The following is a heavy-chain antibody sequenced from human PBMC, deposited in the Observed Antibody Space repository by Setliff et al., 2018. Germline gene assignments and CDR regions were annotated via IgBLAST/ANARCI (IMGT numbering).Heavy chain of an antibody. CDR1: GFIFNNFW. CDR2: IKQDGSEK. D-gene: IGHD4-4*01. V-gene: IGHV3-7*03. J-gene: IGHJ6*03. CDR3: AKPTTVTTTHYYYYMDV. Sequence: GGSLRLSCSASGFIFNNFWMSWVRQAPGKGLEWVANIKQDGSEKYYVDSVKGRFTISRDNVKNSLYLQMSSLRAEDTAVYYCAKPTTVTTTHYYYYMDVWGKGTTVTVSS.